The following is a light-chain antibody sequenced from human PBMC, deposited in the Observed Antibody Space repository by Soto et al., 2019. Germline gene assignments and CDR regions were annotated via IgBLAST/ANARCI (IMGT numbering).Light chain of an antibody. Sequence: EIVMTQSPATVHVSPGERVTLSCRASQSVSIDLAWYQQNPGQAPRLLIYGASTRATDIPPSFTGSGSVTEFTLNISSLQSEDIAVYYGHHYNKWPQTFGQGTKVEIK. V-gene: IGKV3-15*01. CDR3: HHYNKWPQT. CDR2: GAS. CDR1: QSVSID. J-gene: IGKJ1*01.